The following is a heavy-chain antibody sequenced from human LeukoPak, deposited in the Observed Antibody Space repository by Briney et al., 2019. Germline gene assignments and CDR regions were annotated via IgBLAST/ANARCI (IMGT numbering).Heavy chain of an antibody. CDR3: AKDLYCSGGSCY. D-gene: IGHD2-15*01. CDR2: IRFDGSNK. Sequence: PGGSLRLSCAASGFTFSGYGMHWVRRAPGKGLEWVAFIRFDGSNKYYADSVEGRFTISRDNSKNTLYLQMNSLRAEDTAVYYCAKDLYCSGGSCYFGQGTLVTVSS. V-gene: IGHV3-30*02. CDR1: GFTFSGYG. J-gene: IGHJ4*02.